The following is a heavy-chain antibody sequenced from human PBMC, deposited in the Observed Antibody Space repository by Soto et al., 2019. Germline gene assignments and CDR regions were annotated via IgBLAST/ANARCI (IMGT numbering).Heavy chain of an antibody. CDR3: ARDPRGIFGVVRTGGMDV. D-gene: IGHD3-3*01. J-gene: IGHJ6*02. Sequence: ASVKVSCKASGYSFTAYYIHWVRQAPGQGLEWMGWINPNSGGTNYALKFLGRVTLTRDTSISAVYLEVRRLTSEDTAVYYCARDPRGIFGVVRTGGMDVWGQGTTVTVSS. CDR2: INPNSGGT. CDR1: GYSFTAYY. V-gene: IGHV1-2*02.